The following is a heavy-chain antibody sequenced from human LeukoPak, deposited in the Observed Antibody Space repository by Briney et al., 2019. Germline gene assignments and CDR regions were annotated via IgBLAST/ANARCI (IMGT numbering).Heavy chain of an antibody. D-gene: IGHD3-16*02. J-gene: IGHJ4*02. Sequence: ASVKVSCKASGYTFTGYYMHWVRQAPGQGLEWMGWINPNSGGTNYAQKFQGRVTMTRDTSISTAYMELSRLRSDDTAVYYCARGYDYVWGSYRPPARSDYWAQGTLVTVSS. CDR2: INPNSGGT. CDR1: GYTFTGYY. V-gene: IGHV1-2*02. CDR3: ARGYDYVWGSYRPPARSDY.